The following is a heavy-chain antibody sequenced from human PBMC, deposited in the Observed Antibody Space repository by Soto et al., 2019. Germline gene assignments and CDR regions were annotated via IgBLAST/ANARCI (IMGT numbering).Heavy chain of an antibody. D-gene: IGHD3-3*01. CDR3: ARAGVGAIRY. CDR1: GYTFTSYA. J-gene: IGHJ1*01. V-gene: IGHV1-3*01. Sequence: QVQLVQSGAEVKKPGASVKVSCKASGYTFTSYAMHWVRQAPGQRLEWMGWINAGNGNTKYSQKFQGRVPITRDTHASTAYMELSSLRSDDTAVYYCARAGVGAIRYWGQGTLVTVSS. CDR2: INAGNGNT.